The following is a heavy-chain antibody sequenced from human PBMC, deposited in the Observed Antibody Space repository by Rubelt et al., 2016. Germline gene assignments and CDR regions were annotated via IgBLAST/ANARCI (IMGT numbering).Heavy chain of an antibody. CDR2: ITSSSGTI. CDR1: GFTFSSYE. V-gene: IGHV3-48*03. J-gene: IGHJ5*02. CDR3: ARGLDES. Sequence: EVQLVESGGGLVQPGGSLRLSCAASGFTFSSYEMNWVRQAPGKGLEWVSHITSSSGTIYYADSVKGRFTISRDNAKNSLYLQMNSLRDEDTAVYYWARGLDESWGQGTLVTVSS. D-gene: IGHD3/OR15-3a*01.